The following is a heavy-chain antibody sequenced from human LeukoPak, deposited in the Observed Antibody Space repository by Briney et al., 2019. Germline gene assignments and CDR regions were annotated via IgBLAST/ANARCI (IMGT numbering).Heavy chain of an antibody. Sequence: GGSLRLSCAASEFSVGSNYMTWVRQAPGKGLEWVSLIYSGGSTYYADSVKGRFTISRDNSKNTLYLQMNSLRAEDTAVYYCARDKGSSYLSSFDYWGQGTLVTVSS. CDR3: ARDKGSSYLSSFDY. CDR2: IYSGGST. V-gene: IGHV3-66*01. J-gene: IGHJ4*02. D-gene: IGHD6-6*01. CDR1: EFSVGSNY.